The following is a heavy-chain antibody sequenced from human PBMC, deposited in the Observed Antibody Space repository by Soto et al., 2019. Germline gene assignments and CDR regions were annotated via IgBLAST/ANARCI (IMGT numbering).Heavy chain of an antibody. Sequence: GSLRLSCAASGFTFSSHWMSWVRQAPGKGLEWVANIKQDGSEKYYVDSVKGRFTISRDNAKNSLYLQMNSLRAEDTAVYYCARDAGVVAVAGTYYYYYGMDVWGQGTTVTVSS. CDR2: IKQDGSEK. J-gene: IGHJ6*02. V-gene: IGHV3-7*01. CDR3: ARDAGVVAVAGTYYYYYGMDV. CDR1: GFTFSSHW. D-gene: IGHD6-19*01.